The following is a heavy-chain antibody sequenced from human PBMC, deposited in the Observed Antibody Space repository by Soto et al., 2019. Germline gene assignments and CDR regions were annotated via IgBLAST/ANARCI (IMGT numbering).Heavy chain of an antibody. CDR1: GFTFSDYY. J-gene: IGHJ3*02. CDR2: ISSSGSTI. D-gene: IGHD6-6*01. V-gene: IGHV3-11*01. Sequence: QVQLVESGGGLVKPGGSLRLSCAASGFTFSDYYMSWIRQAPGKGLEWVSDISSSGSTIYYADSVKGRFTISRDNAKNSLYLQMNSLRAEDTAVYYCASEYSSSSQDAFDIWGQGTMVTVSS. CDR3: ASEYSSSSQDAFDI.